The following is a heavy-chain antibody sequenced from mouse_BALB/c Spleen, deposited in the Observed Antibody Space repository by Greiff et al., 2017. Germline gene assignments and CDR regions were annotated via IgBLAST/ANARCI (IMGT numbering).Heavy chain of an antibody. CDR3: AKEYGNYFDY. V-gene: IGHV1-80*01. Sequence: VKLLQSGAGLVRPGSSVKISCKASGFAFSSYWMNWVKQRPGQGLEWIGQIYSGDGDTNYNGMFKGNATLTANNSSSTVYMQLSRLTSEDSAVYFCAKEYGNYFDYWGQGTTLTVSA. CDR2: IYSGDGDT. J-gene: IGHJ2*01. D-gene: IGHD2-10*02. CDR1: GFAFSSYW.